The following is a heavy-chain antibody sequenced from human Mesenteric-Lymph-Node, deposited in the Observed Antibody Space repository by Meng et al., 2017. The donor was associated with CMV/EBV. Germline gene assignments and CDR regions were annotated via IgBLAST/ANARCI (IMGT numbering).Heavy chain of an antibody. CDR3: ARSVGATTSTGFDP. D-gene: IGHD1-26*01. J-gene: IGHJ5*02. CDR2: IRYDESKK. CDR1: GFSFSSYG. V-gene: IGHV3-30*02. Sequence: GGSLRLSCVTSGFSFSSYGMHWVRQAPGKGLEWVAFIRYDESKKYFADSVKGRFTISRDNSKNTLYLQMNSLRAEDTAVYYCARSVGATTSTGFDPWGQGALVTVSS.